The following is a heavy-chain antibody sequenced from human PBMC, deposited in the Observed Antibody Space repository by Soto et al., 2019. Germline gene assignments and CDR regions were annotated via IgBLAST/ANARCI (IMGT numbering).Heavy chain of an antibody. J-gene: IGHJ4*02. CDR2: INHSGRT. Sequence: QVQLQQWGAGLLKPSETLSLTCAVYGGSFSNYYRSWIRQPPGKGLEWIGEINHSGRTNYNPSLKSRVAMSVDKSKNQFSLMLTSVTAADRAVYYCARGGATPMVLTYWGQGNLVTVSS. CDR1: GGSFSNYY. CDR3: ARGGATPMVLTY. D-gene: IGHD5-18*01. V-gene: IGHV4-34*01.